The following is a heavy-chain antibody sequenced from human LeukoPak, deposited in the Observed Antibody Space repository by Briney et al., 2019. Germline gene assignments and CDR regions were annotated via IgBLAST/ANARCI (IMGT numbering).Heavy chain of an antibody. Sequence: PSETLSLTCTVSGGSISSGGYYWSWIRQHPGKGLEWIGYIYYSGSTYYNPSPKSRVTISVDTSKNQFSLKLSSVTAADTAVYYCARTYGDYDYYGMDVWGQGTTVTVSS. V-gene: IGHV4-31*03. CDR3: ARTYGDYDYYGMDV. J-gene: IGHJ6*02. D-gene: IGHD4-17*01. CDR2: IYYSGST. CDR1: GGSISSGGYY.